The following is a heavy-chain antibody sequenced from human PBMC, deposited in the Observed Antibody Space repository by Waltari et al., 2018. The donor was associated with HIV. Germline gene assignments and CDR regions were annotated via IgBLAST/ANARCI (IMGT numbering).Heavy chain of an antibody. J-gene: IGHJ4*02. V-gene: IGHV4-39*01. CDR3: AKKHDSSYFDY. Sequence: QLQLQESGPGLVKPSETLSLTCTVSGGSISSSSYYWGWIRQPPGKGLEWIGSIYYSGSTYYNPSLKSRGTISVDTSKNQFSLKLSSVTAADTAVYYCAKKHDSSYFDYWGQGTLVTVSS. D-gene: IGHD3-22*01. CDR2: IYYSGST. CDR1: GGSISSSSYY.